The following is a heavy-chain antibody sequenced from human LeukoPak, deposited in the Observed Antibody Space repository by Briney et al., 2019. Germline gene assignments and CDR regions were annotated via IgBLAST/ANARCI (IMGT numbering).Heavy chain of an antibody. CDR2: INHSGST. CDR3: ARKEGIYFDY. CDR1: GGSFSGYY. Sequence: SETLSLTCAVYGGSFSGYYWSWIRQPPGKGLEWIGEINHSGSTNYNPSLKSRVTISVDTSKNQFSLKLSSVTAADTAVYYCARKEGIYFDYWGQGTLVTVSS. J-gene: IGHJ4*02. V-gene: IGHV4-34*01. D-gene: IGHD3-10*01.